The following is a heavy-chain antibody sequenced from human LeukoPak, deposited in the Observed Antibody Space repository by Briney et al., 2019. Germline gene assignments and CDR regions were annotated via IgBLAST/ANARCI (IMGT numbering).Heavy chain of an antibody. J-gene: IGHJ5*02. CDR1: GGTFSSYA. V-gene: IGHV1-69*05. CDR3: ARVPSRSYLGWFDP. CDR2: IIPIFGTA. Sequence: SVKVSCKASGGTFSSYAISWVRQAPGQGLEWMGGIIPIFGTANYAQKFQGRVTITTDESTSTAYMELSSLRSEDTAVYYRARVPSRSYLGWFDPWGQGTLVTVSS. D-gene: IGHD1-26*01.